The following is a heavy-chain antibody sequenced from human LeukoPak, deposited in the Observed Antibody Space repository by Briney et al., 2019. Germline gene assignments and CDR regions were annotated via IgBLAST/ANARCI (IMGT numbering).Heavy chain of an antibody. V-gene: IGHV4-4*02. CDR3: ARVTGYMIEDYFDY. D-gene: IGHD3-22*01. J-gene: IGHJ4*02. CDR2: IYHSGST. Sequence: SETLSLICAVSGGSISSSNWWSWVRQPPGKGLEWIGEIYHSGSTNYNPSLKSRVTISVDTSKNQFSLRLSSMTAADTAVYYCARVTGYMIEDYFDYWGQGTLVTVSS. CDR1: GGSISSSNW.